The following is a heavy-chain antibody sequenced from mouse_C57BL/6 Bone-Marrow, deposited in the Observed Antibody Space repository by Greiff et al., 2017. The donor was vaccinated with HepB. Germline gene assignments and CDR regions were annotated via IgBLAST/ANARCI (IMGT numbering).Heavy chain of an antibody. CDR3: ARDAEGNYVVY. V-gene: IGHV7-1*01. CDR2: SRNKANDYTT. J-gene: IGHJ2*01. Sequence: DVMLVESGGGLVQSGRSLRLSCATSGFTFSDFYMEWVRQAPGKGLEWIAASRNKANDYTTEYSASVKGRFIVSRDTSQSILYLQMNALRAEDTAIYYCARDAEGNYVVYWGQGTTLTVSS. CDR1: GFTFSDFY.